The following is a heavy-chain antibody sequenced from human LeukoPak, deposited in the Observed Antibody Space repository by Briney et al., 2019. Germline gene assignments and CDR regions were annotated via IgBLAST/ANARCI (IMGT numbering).Heavy chain of an antibody. D-gene: IGHD6-13*01. V-gene: IGHV4-4*07. J-gene: IGHJ5*02. CDR1: GGSINSDF. CDR2: IHSSETT. Sequence: SETLSLTCSVSGGSINSDFWTWIRQPAGKGLEWIGRIHSSETTIYSPSLKSRVTMSLDMAKKQFSLKVTSVTAADTAVYYCARETHSSSWYNWFDPWGQGTLVTVSS. CDR3: ARETHSSSWYNWFDP.